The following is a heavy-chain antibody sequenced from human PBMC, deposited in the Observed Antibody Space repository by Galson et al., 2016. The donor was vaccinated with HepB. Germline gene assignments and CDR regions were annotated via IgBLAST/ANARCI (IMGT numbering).Heavy chain of an antibody. J-gene: IGHJ3*01. D-gene: IGHD3-10*01. Sequence: SLRLSCAASGFTFRDSYMSWIRQAPGKGLEWVSFISTYSTYAVYADSVMGRFTISRDNAKNSVYLQMHSLRDEDTAVYYCARELVRSSFDLWGKGTMVTVSS. V-gene: IGHV3-11*06. CDR3: ARELVRSSFDL. CDR2: ISTYSTYA. CDR1: GFTFRDSY.